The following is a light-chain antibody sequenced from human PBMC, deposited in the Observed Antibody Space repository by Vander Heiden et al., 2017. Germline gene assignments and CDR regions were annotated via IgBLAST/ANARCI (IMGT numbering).Light chain of an antibody. V-gene: IGKV3-20*01. CDR2: GAS. J-gene: IGKJ1*01. Sequence: ELVFPQSPGTLSLSPGERATLSCRASQSVSSSYLAWYQQKPGQAPRLLIYGASSRATGIPDRFSGSGSGTDFTLTISRLEPEDFAVYYCQQYGSSLETFGQGTKVEIK. CDR1: QSVSSSY. CDR3: QQYGSSLET.